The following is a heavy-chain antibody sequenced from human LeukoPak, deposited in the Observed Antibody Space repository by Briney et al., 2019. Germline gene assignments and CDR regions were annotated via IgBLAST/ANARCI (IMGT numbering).Heavy chain of an antibody. V-gene: IGHV4-34*01. Sequence: SETLSLTCAVYGGSFSGYYWSWIRQPPGKGLEWIGEINHSGSTNYNPSLKSRVTISVDTSKNQFSLKLSSVTAADTAVYYCAKEMATIRYYYYMDVWGKGTTVTVSS. CDR1: GGSFSGYY. D-gene: IGHD5-24*01. CDR2: INHSGST. CDR3: AKEMATIRYYYYMDV. J-gene: IGHJ6*03.